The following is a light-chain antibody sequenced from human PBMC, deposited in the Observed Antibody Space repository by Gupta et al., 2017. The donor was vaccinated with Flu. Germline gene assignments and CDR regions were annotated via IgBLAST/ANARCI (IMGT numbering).Light chain of an antibody. Sequence: TITGTGSSWAGDYVHWYQQRQGTGTKLMIDGDNNRHSGVAERVSGSESDSAASMTIDGIQAEDEAEYDCDCETGKSSVGVFGGGTKLTVL. CDR3: DCETGKSSVGV. CDR2: GDN. CDR1: SWAGDY. J-gene: IGLJ2*01. V-gene: IGLV1-40*01.